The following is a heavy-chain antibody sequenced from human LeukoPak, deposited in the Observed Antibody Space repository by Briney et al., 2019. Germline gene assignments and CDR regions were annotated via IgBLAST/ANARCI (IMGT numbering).Heavy chain of an antibody. CDR3: ARSSPSTSGGY. CDR2: IHTSGDT. Sequence: PGGSLRLSCAASGLTGSHNYVSWVRQAPGKGLEWVSAIHTSGDTCYADSVKGRFTISRDNAESPLYLQMNSLRADDTAVYYCARSSPSTSGGYWGQGTLVTVSS. V-gene: IGHV3-53*01. CDR1: GLTGSHNY. J-gene: IGHJ4*02. D-gene: IGHD1-26*01.